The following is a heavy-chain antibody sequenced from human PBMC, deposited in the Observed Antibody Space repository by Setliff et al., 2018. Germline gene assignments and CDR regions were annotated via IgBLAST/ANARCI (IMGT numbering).Heavy chain of an antibody. D-gene: IGHD1-26*01. Sequence: PSETLSLTCIVSGGSISSYYWTWIRQPPGKGLEWIGYIYYSGGTNYNPSLESRVTISVDTSKNQFSLRMTSVTAADTAVYYCARVTMGGDFDAWGQGTLVTVSS. CDR2: IYYSGGT. CDR3: ARVTMGGDFDA. V-gene: IGHV4-59*01. CDR1: GGSISSYY. J-gene: IGHJ4*02.